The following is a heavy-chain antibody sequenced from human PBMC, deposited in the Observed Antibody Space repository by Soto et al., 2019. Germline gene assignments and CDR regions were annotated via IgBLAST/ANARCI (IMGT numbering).Heavy chain of an antibody. CDR3: AGRGTRVXRSGGGGGNHYYYGMDV. V-gene: IGHV1-18*01. CDR2: ISAYNGNT. D-gene: IGHD4-17*01. CDR1: GYTFTSYG. Sequence: ASVKVSCKASGYTFTSYGISWVRQAPGQGLEWMGWISAYNGNTNYAQKLQGRVTMTTDTSTSTAYMELRSLRSDDTAVYYCAGRGTRVXRSGGGGGNHYYYGMDVWGQGTTVTVSS. J-gene: IGHJ6*02.